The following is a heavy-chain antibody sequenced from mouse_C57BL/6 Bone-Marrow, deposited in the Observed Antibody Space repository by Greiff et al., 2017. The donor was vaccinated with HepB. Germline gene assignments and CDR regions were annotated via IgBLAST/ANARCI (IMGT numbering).Heavy chain of an antibody. Sequence: EVKLMESGGGLVKPGGSLKLSCAASGFTFSDYGMHWVRQAPEKGLEWVAYISSGSSTIYYADTVKGRFTISRDNAKNTLFLQMTSLRSEDTAMYYCARHYGGQYYFDYWGQGTTLTVSS. CDR2: ISSGSSTI. D-gene: IGHD1-1*02. CDR1: GFTFSDYG. V-gene: IGHV5-17*01. CDR3: ARHYGGQYYFDY. J-gene: IGHJ2*01.